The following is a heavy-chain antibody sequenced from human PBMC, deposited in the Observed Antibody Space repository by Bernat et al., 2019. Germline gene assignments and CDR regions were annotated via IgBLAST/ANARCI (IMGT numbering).Heavy chain of an antibody. Sequence: EVQLVESGGVLVQPGGSLRLSCAASGFTFSNAWMSWVRQAPGKGLEWVGRIKSKTDGGTTDYAAPVKGRFTISRDDSKNTLYLQMNSLKTEDTAVYYCTKVQLERRLYYYYYMDVWGKGTTVTVSS. V-gene: IGHV3-15*01. D-gene: IGHD1-1*01. CDR1: GFTFSNAW. J-gene: IGHJ6*03. CDR3: TKVQLERRLYYYYYMDV. CDR2: IKSKTDGGTT.